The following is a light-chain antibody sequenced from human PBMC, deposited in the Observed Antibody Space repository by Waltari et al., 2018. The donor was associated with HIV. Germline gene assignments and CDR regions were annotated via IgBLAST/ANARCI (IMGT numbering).Light chain of an antibody. CDR2: NNN. V-gene: IGLV1-44*01. Sequence: QSVLTQPPSASGTPGQRVTISCSGRNSTVGSTSVNWYRQVPGTAPKVLIYNNNQRPSGVPDRFSGSKSGNTASLAISGLRAEDEADYYCAVWDDSVSGEVVFGGGTKLTVL. J-gene: IGLJ2*01. CDR1: NSTVGSTS. CDR3: AVWDDSVSGEVV.